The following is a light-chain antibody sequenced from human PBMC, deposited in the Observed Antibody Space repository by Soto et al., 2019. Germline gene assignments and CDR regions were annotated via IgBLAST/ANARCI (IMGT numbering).Light chain of an antibody. CDR3: QQYNSYSPETT. CDR1: QSISSW. Sequence: DIQLTPSPSTLSSSVGDRVTLTCRAIQSISSWLAWYQQKPGKAPKLLIYDASSLESGVPSRFSGSGSGTEFTLTISSLQPDDFATYYCQQYNSYSPETTFGGGTKVDIK. J-gene: IGKJ4*01. CDR2: DAS. V-gene: IGKV1-5*01.